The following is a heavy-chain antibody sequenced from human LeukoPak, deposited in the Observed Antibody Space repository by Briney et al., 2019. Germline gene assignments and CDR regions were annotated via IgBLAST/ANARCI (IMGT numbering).Heavy chain of an antibody. CDR3: ARDTPIAAAGTSDY. CDR1: GFTFSSYS. J-gene: IGHJ4*02. D-gene: IGHD6-13*01. CDR2: ISSSSSYI. V-gene: IGHV3-21*04. Sequence: GGSLRLSCAASGFTFSSYSMNWVRQAPGKGLEWVSSISSSSSYIYYADSVKGRFTISRDNAKNSLYLQMNSLRAEDTALYYCARDTPIAAAGTSDYWGQGTLVTVSS.